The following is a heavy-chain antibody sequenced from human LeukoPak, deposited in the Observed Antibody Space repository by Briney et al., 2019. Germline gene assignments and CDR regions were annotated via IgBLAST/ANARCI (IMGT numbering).Heavy chain of an antibody. CDR1: GGTFSSYA. CDR2: IIPIFRIA. D-gene: IGHD5-24*01. CDR3: ARDLTRDGYNHDIRYGMDV. Sequence: ASVKVSCKASGGTFSSYAISWVRQAPGQGLERMGRIIPIFRIANYAQKFQGRVTITADKSTSTAYMELSSLRSEDTAVYYCARDLTRDGYNHDIRYGMDVWGQGTTVTVSS. V-gene: IGHV1-69*04. J-gene: IGHJ6*02.